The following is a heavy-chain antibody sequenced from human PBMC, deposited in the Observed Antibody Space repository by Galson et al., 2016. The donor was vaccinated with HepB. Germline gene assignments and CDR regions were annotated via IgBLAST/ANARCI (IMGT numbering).Heavy chain of an antibody. CDR3: ARDGGLTIVRGVPDY. D-gene: IGHD3-10*01. V-gene: IGHV4-4*02. Sequence: SETLSLTCAVSGGSISSSNWWSWVRQPPGKGLEWIGEIFHTGNTNYNPSLNSRVTISLDKSKNQSSLKLSSVTAADTAMYYCARDGGLTIVRGVPDYWGQGTLVTVSS. J-gene: IGHJ4*02. CDR1: GGSISSSNW. CDR2: IFHTGNT.